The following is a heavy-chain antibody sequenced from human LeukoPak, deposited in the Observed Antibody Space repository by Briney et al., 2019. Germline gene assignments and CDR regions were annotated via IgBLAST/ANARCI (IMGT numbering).Heavy chain of an antibody. V-gene: IGHV3-21*01. CDR3: ARDYYYDSSGYFHGMDV. CDR2: ISSSSSYI. D-gene: IGHD3-22*01. Sequence: PGGSLRLSCAASGFTFSSYSMSWVRQAPGKGLEWVSSISSSSSYIYYADSVKGRFTISRDNAKNSLYLQMNSLRAEDTAVYYCARDYYYDSSGYFHGMDVWGQGTTVTVSS. J-gene: IGHJ6*02. CDR1: GFTFSSYS.